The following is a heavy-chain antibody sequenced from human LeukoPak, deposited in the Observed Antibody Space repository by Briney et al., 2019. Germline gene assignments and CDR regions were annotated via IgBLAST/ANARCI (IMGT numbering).Heavy chain of an antibody. Sequence: GESLKISCKGSGYSFTSHWIGWVRQMPGKGLEWMGIVNPDDSDTIYSPSFQGQVTISADESITTAYLQWSSLKASDTAMYYCARLRWPKGGRSSFDYWGQGALVTVSS. V-gene: IGHV5-51*01. CDR1: GYSFTSHW. D-gene: IGHD4-23*01. CDR2: VNPDDSDT. CDR3: ARLRWPKGGRSSFDY. J-gene: IGHJ4*02.